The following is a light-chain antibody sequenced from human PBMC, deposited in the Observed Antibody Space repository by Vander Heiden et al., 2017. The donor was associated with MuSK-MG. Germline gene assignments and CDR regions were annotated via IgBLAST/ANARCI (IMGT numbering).Light chain of an antibody. CDR3: QQYNSLNT. CDR1: QSISSW. CDR2: DAF. V-gene: IGKV1-5*01. J-gene: IGKJ2*01. Sequence: DIQMTQSPSTLSASVGDRVTITCRASQSISSWLAWYQQKPGKAPKLLIYDAFSLESGVPSRFSGSGSGTEFTLTISSLQPDDFATYYCQQYNSLNTFGQGTKLEIK.